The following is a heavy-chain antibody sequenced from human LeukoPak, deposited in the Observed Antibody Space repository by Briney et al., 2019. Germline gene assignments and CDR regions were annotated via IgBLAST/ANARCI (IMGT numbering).Heavy chain of an antibody. CDR3: AGTKPAGDTAMESPDFDY. J-gene: IGHJ4*02. Sequence: SGGSLRLSCAASGFTVSSNYMSWVRQAPGKGLEWVSVIHSGGSTYYADSVKGRFTISRDNSKNTLYLQMNSLRAEDTAVYYCAGTKPAGDTAMESPDFDYWGQGTLVTVSS. CDR2: IHSGGST. V-gene: IGHV3-66*01. D-gene: IGHD5-18*01. CDR1: GFTVSSNY.